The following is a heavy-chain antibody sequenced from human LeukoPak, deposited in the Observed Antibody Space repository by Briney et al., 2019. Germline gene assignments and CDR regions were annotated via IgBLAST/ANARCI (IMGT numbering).Heavy chain of an antibody. Sequence: SETLSLTCTVSGGSISSYYWSWIRQPAGKGLEWIGRIYTSGSTNYNPSLKSRVTMSVDTSKNQFSLKLSSVTAADTAVYYCAIGGGYSGYDPYYYYYGMDVWGQGTTVTVSS. CDR3: AIGGGYSGYDPYYYYYGMDV. CDR1: GGSISSYY. D-gene: IGHD5-12*01. V-gene: IGHV4-4*07. J-gene: IGHJ6*02. CDR2: IYTSGST.